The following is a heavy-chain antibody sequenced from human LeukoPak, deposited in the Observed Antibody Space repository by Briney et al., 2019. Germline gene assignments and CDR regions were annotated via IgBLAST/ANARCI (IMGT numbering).Heavy chain of an antibody. D-gene: IGHD3-22*01. Sequence: GASVTVFFTASGYTFTIYAMNWVRQAPGQGLEWMGWINTNTGNPTYAQGFTGRFVFSLDTSVSTAHLQISSLKAEDTAVYYCTRAPNYYDSSGYYSLWFDSWGQGTLVTVSS. CDR3: TRAPNYYDSSGYYSLWFDS. CDR1: GYTFTIYA. V-gene: IGHV7-4-1*02. CDR2: INTNTGNP. J-gene: IGHJ5*01.